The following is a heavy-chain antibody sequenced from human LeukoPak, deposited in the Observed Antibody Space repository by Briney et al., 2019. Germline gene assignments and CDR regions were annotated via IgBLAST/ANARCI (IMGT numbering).Heavy chain of an antibody. D-gene: IGHD4-11*01. J-gene: IGHJ4*02. V-gene: IGHV3-20*04. CDR2: INWNGGNT. CDR1: GFTFDDYG. Sequence: GGSLRLSCAASGFTFDDYGMSWVRQAPGKGLEWVSGINWNGGNTGYADSVKGRFTISRDNAKNSLYLQMNSLSAEDTALYYCARVASNYDFDCWGQGTLVTVSS. CDR3: ARVASNYDFDC.